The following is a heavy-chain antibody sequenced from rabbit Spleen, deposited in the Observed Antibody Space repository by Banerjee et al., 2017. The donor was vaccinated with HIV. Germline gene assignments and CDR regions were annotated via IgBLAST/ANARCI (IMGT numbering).Heavy chain of an antibody. CDR3: AREKSGNYGYDL. CDR2: IDPVFGTT. D-gene: IGHD6-1*01. V-gene: IGHV1S40*01. CDR1: GFSFNNRYY. J-gene: IGHJ4*01. Sequence: QSLEESGGDLVKPGASLTLTCTASGFSFNNRYYTCWVRQAPGKGLEWIGYIDPVFGTTYYASWAKGRFTISKTSSTTVTLQMTSLTAADTATYFCAREKSGNYGYDLWGPGTLVTVS.